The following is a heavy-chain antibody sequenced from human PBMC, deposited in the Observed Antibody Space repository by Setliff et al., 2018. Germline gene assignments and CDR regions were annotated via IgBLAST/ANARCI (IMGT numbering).Heavy chain of an antibody. J-gene: IGHJ4*02. D-gene: IGHD3-3*01. V-gene: IGHV1-69*13. CDR2: ITPIFGTA. CDR3: ASSRDYNFWSGYYSPLDY. CDR1: GGTFSSYA. Sequence: GASVKVSCKASGGTFSSYAISWVRQAPGQGLEWMGGITPIFGTANYAQKFQGRVTITADESTSTAYMELSSLRSEDTAVYYCASSRDYNFWSGYYSPLDYWGQGTLVTVSS.